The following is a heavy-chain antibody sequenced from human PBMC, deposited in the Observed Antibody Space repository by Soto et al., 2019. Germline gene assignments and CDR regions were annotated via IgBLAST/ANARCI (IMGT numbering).Heavy chain of an antibody. CDR2: IYPGDSDT. J-gene: IGHJ4*02. CDR1: GYSFVSYW. D-gene: IGHD5-12*01. CDR3: ARTDGYEIEY. Sequence: PRKPLKISCKGSGYSFVSYWIGWVRQMTRKGLEWMGIIYPGDSDTRYSPSLQGQFTISAEKSITTVYLQWSSLKASDIAMYYRARTDGYEIEYWGQGTLVPVSS. V-gene: IGHV5-51*01.